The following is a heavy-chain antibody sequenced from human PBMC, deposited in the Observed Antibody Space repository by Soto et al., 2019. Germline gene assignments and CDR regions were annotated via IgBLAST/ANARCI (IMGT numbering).Heavy chain of an antibody. CDR2: ISGSGGRT. Sequence: PGGSLRLSCAASGFTFSSYAMSWVRQAPGKGLEWVSAISGSGGRTFYADSVKGRFTISRDNSKNTVYLQMNSVRADDTAVYYCAKEYTSTSRGSFDYWGQGALVTVSS. D-gene: IGHD1-26*01. J-gene: IGHJ4*02. CDR1: GFTFSSYA. V-gene: IGHV3-23*01. CDR3: AKEYTSTSRGSFDY.